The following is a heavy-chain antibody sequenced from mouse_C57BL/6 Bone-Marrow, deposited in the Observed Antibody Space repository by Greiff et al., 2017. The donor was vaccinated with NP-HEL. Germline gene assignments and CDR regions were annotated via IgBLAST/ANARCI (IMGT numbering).Heavy chain of an antibody. CDR1: GYTFTDYN. Sequence: VQLQQSGPELVKPGASVKIPCKASGYTFTDYNMDWVKQSHGKSLEWIGDINPNNGGTIYNQKFKGKATLTVDKSSSTAYMELRSLTSEDTAVYYCARLSDSSGYFYAMDYWGQGTSVTVSS. J-gene: IGHJ4*01. D-gene: IGHD3-2*02. CDR2: INPNNGGT. CDR3: ARLSDSSGYFYAMDY. V-gene: IGHV1-18*01.